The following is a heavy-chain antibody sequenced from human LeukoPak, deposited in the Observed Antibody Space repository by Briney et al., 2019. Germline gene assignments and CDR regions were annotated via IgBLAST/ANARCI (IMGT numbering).Heavy chain of an antibody. CDR1: GFTFSSYA. Sequence: PGGSLTLSCAASGFTFSSYAMSWLRQAPGKGLEWVSAISGSGGSTYYADSVKGRFTISRDNSKNTLYLQMNSLRAEDTAVYYCARDSPDLAVASYWGQGTLVTVSS. CDR2: ISGSGGST. CDR3: ARDSPDLAVASY. V-gene: IGHV3-23*01. D-gene: IGHD6-19*01. J-gene: IGHJ4*02.